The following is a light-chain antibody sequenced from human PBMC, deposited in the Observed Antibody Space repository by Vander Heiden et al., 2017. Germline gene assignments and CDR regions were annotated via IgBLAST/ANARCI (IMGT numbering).Light chain of an antibody. CDR1: QSISSW. Sequence: DIQITQSPSTLSASVGDRVTITCRASQSISSWLAWYQQKPGKAPKLLIYKASSLESGVPSRFSGSGSGTEFTLTISILQPDDFATYYCQQDNSYPWTFGQGTKVEIK. CDR3: QQDNSYPWT. J-gene: IGKJ1*01. CDR2: KAS. V-gene: IGKV1-5*03.